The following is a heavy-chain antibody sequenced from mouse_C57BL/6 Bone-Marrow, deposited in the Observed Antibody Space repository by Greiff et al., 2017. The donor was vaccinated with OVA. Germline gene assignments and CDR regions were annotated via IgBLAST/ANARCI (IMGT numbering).Heavy chain of an antibody. D-gene: IGHD2-1*01. CDR2: IDPSDSET. V-gene: IGHV1-52*01. CDR3: VKIYYGNPGYFDV. J-gene: IGHJ1*03. CDR1: GYTFTSYW. Sequence: QVQLQQPGAELVRPGSSVKLSCKASGYTFTSYWMHWVKQRPIQGLEWIGNIDPSDSETHYNQKFKDKATLTVDKSSSTAYMQLSSLTSEDSAVYYCVKIYYGNPGYFDVWGTGTTVTVSS.